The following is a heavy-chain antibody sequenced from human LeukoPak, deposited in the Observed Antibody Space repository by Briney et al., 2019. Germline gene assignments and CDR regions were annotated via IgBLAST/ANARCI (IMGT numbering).Heavy chain of an antibody. J-gene: IGHJ4*02. D-gene: IGHD5-24*01. CDR2: FYTSGST. CDR1: GGSISTGTYY. V-gene: IGHV4-61*02. Sequence: SETLSLTCTVSGGSISTGTYYWSWIRQPAGKGLEWIGRFYTSGSTNYNPSLKSRVTISVDTSKIQFSLKLSSVTAADTAVYYCARGRDGYNFLNRGEYYYFDYWGQGTLVTVSS. CDR3: ARGRDGYNFLNRGEYYYFDY.